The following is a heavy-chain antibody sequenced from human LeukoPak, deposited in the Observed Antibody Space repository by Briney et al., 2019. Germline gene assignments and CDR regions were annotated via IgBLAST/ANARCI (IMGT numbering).Heavy chain of an antibody. V-gene: IGHV4-30-2*01. CDR2: IYHSGST. CDR3: ARDGTHYLDYNFWSGYYAY. J-gene: IGHJ4*02. CDR1: GGSISSGGYY. Sequence: SQTLSLTCTVSGGSISSGGYYWSWIRQPPGKGLEWIGYIYHSGSTYYNPSLKSRVTISVDRSKNQFSLKLSSVTAADTAVYYCARDGTHYLDYNFWSGYYAYWGQGTLVTVSS. D-gene: IGHD3-3*01.